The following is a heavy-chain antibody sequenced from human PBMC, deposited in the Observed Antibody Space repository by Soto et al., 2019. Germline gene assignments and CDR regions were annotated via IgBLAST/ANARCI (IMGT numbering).Heavy chain of an antibody. CDR2: VYHSGSN. D-gene: IGHD2-21*01. V-gene: IGHV4-4*02. CDR3: ATLPPRIVVTVLPIPT. J-gene: IGHJ5*02. Sequence: QVYLHQSGPGLVKPSGTLSLTCAVSGDSISSTHWWTWVRQTPGRGLEWIGEVYHSGSNSYNPSLKSPVTISLDKSNNQFSLKLTSVTAADTAVYYCATLPPRIVVTVLPIPTWGQGTLVSVSS. CDR1: GDSISSTHW.